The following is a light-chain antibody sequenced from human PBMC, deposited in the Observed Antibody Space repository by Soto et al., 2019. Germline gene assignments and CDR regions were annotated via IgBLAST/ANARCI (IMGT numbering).Light chain of an antibody. J-gene: IGKJ2*01. Sequence: ESMLTQSPGTLSLSPGERATLSCRASQSVSTRYLAWYQQKPGQAPRLLIYGASIRATGIPDRFSGSGSVKDFTLTISRLEPEDFAVYYCHQLGSSPPAFTFGQGTKLEI. CDR2: GAS. CDR3: HQLGSSPPAFT. CDR1: QSVSTRY. V-gene: IGKV3-20*01.